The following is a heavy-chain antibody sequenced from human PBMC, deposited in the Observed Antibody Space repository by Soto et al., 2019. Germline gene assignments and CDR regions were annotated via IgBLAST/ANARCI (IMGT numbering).Heavy chain of an antibody. J-gene: IGHJ4*02. CDR1: GFTLSSYA. CDR2: ISGSGGST. V-gene: IGHV3-23*01. Sequence: PGGSLRLSCAASGFTLSSYAMSWVRQAPGKGLEWVSAISGSGGSTYYADSVKGRFTISRDNSKNTLYLQMNSLRAEDTAVYYCAKDLDAGLGELSFPSFFDYWGQGTLVTVSS. D-gene: IGHD3-16*02. CDR3: AKDLDAGLGELSFPSFFDY.